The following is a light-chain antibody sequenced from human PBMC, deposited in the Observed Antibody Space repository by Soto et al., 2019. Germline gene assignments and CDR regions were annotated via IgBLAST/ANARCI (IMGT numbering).Light chain of an antibody. CDR2: AAS. V-gene: IGKV1-39*01. Sequence: DIQMTQSPSSLSASVGDRVTITCRASQSISSYLNWYQQKPGKAPKLLIYAASSLQGGVPSRFSGSGSGTDFTLTISSLQPEDFATYYCQQSYSTPRTFGQETKVDIK. CDR1: QSISSY. J-gene: IGKJ1*01. CDR3: QQSYSTPRT.